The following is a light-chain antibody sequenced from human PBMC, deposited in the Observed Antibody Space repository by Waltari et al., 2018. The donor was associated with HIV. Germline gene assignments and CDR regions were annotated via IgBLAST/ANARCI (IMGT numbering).Light chain of an antibody. CDR3: QQYYSTPRT. CDR1: QTILFSSTNKNY. CDR2: WAS. J-gene: IGKJ1*01. Sequence: IVLTQSPASLAVSLGERPTMTCKASQTILFSSTNKNYLSWYQQSPGQPPRLLIYWASSRESGVPERFTGSGSGTNFTLTISRLQADDVAVYFCQQYYSTPRTFGQGTKV. V-gene: IGKV4-1*01.